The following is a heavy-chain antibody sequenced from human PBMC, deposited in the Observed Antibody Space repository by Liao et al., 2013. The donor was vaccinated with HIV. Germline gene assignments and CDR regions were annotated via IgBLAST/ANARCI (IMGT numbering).Heavy chain of an antibody. Sequence: QVHLEQWGAGLLKPSETLSLTCAVYGGSFSAYYWTWIRQPPGKGLEWIGEINHGGSTNYNVSLKSRVTISVDTSKNQFSLRLSSVTAADTAVYYCARGXRDAYYYFYYYMDVWGKGTTVTVSS. CDR2: INHGGST. CDR1: GGSFSAYY. V-gene: IGHV4-34*02. J-gene: IGHJ6*03. CDR3: ARGXRDAYYYFYYYMDV.